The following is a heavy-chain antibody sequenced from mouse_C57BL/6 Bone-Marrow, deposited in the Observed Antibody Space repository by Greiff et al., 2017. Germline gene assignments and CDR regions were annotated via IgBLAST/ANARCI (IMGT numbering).Heavy chain of an antibody. CDR3: ARGPLWLPFDY. D-gene: IGHD2-2*01. Sequence: EVKLVESGPELVKPGASVKISCKASGYSFTGYYMNWVKQSPEKSLEWIGEINPSAGGTTYNQKFKAKATLTVDKSSSTAYMQLKSLTSEDSAVYYCARGPLWLPFDYWGQGTTLTVSS. V-gene: IGHV1-42*01. J-gene: IGHJ2*01. CDR1: GYSFTGYY. CDR2: INPSAGGT.